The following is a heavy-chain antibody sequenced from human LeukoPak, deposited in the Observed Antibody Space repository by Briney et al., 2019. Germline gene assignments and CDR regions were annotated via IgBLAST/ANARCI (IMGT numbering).Heavy chain of an antibody. CDR2: ISGSVDST. Sequence: PGGSLRLSCAASGFTFSSYAMSWGRQAPGKGLEGVSAISGSVDSTYYANSVKGRFTIPRDNSKHKLYLQRNSLRAEDTAVYYCAKDSIEGSGSYHILDYWGQGTLVNVSS. CDR3: AKDSIEGSGSYHILDY. V-gene: IGHV3-23*01. CDR1: GFTFSSYA. D-gene: IGHD3-10*01. J-gene: IGHJ4*02.